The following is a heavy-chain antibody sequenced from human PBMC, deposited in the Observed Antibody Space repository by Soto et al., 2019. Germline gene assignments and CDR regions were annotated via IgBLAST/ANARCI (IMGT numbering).Heavy chain of an antibody. J-gene: IGHJ3*02. Sequence: SLRLSCAASGFTVSSNYMSWVRQAPGKGLEWVSVIYSGGSTYYADSVKGRFTISRDNSKNTLYLQMNSLRAEDTAVYYCASSMTTVTEDAFDIWGQGTMVTVS. CDR2: IYSGGST. V-gene: IGHV3-66*01. CDR3: ASSMTTVTEDAFDI. D-gene: IGHD4-17*01. CDR1: GFTVSSNY.